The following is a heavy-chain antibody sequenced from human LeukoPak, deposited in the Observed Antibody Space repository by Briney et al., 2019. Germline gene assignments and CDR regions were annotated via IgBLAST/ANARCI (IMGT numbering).Heavy chain of an antibody. J-gene: IGHJ4*02. V-gene: IGHV4-59*01. CDR3: ARWSSGWYADY. CDR1: GGSLRSYL. D-gene: IGHD6-19*01. CDR2: IHYSGST. Sequence: PSETLSLTCTVSGGSLRSYLWSWIRQPPGKGLEWIGYIHYSGSTNYNPSLKSRVTISVDTSMNQFSLRLSSVTAADTAVYYCARWSSGWYADYWGQGTLVTVSS.